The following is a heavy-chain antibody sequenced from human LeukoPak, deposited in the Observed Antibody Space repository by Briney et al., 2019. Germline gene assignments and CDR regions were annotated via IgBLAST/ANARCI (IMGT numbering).Heavy chain of an antibody. CDR2: IFHSGST. CDR3: ARYGSGSTWFDP. J-gene: IGHJ5*02. Sequence: SQTLSLTCTVSGGSIRNGDYYLSWIRQHPGKGLEWIGYIFHSGSTYYNPSLKSRVTISVDTSKNHFSLRLSSVTAADTAVYYCARYGSGSTWFDPWGQGTLVTVSS. V-gene: IGHV4-30-4*08. CDR1: GGSIRNGDYY. D-gene: IGHD3-10*01.